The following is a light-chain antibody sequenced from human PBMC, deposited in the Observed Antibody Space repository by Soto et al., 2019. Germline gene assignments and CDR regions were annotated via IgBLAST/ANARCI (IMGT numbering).Light chain of an antibody. CDR3: ATWDDSLSGVV. J-gene: IGLJ2*01. CDR1: NSNIGSNT. V-gene: IGLV1-44*01. CDR2: NND. Sequence: QSVLTQPPSASGTPGQRVTISCSGSNSNIGSNTVIWYQQFPGTAPRLVIYNNDKRPSGVPDRLSGSKSGTSASLAISGLQSEDEGDYFCATWDDSLSGVVFGGGTKVTVL.